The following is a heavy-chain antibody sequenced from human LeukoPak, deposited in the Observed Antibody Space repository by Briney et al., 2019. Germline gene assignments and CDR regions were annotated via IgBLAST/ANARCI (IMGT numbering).Heavy chain of an antibody. J-gene: IGHJ4*02. CDR3: ARVIDDYGDRYFDY. D-gene: IGHD4-17*01. CDR2: IGSSGNTI. Sequence: GGSLRLSCAASGFTFRNFFMTWIRQTPGKGLEWVSYIGSSGNTIYYADSVKGRFTISRDNAKNSLYLQMNSLRAEDTAVYYCARVIDDYGDRYFDYWGQRTLVTVSS. V-gene: IGHV3-11*04. CDR1: GFTFRNFF.